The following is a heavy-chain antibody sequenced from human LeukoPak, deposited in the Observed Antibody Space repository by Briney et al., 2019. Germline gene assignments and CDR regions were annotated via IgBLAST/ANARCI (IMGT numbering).Heavy chain of an antibody. Sequence: GGSLRLSCAASGFTFSDYYMSWIRQAPGKGLEWVSYISSSGSTIYYADSVKGRFTISRDNAKNSLYLKMNSMRAEDTAVYYCARVTYCYDSSGYYENLNQFDYWGQGTLVTVSS. CDR2: ISSSGSTI. V-gene: IGHV3-11*01. J-gene: IGHJ4*02. CDR1: GFTFSDYY. CDR3: ARVTYCYDSSGYYENLNQFDY. D-gene: IGHD3-22*01.